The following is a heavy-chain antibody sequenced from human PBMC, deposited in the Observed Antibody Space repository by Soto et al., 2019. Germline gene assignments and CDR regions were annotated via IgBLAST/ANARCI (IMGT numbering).Heavy chain of an antibody. J-gene: IGHJ4*02. CDR3: ARSVAVPGAHIDY. Sequence: PSETLCFTCSFCVGCISVSYWGWIRQSPGKGLEWLGYVYYTGSTNYSPSLRSRVSISVDTSKNEFSLRLSSVTAADTAVYFCARSVAVPGAHIDYWGQGTKVTVSS. D-gene: IGHD6-19*01. V-gene: IGHV4-59*01. CDR1: VGCISVSY. CDR2: VYYTGST.